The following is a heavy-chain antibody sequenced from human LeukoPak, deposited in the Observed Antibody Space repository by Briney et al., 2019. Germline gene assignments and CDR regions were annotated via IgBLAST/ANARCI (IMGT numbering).Heavy chain of an antibody. Sequence: PSETLSLTCPVSGGSISRSRYHERWTPHSPGEALQWITSMSYSGATYYNPSLQSRVTISVDTSKNQFSLKLYSVTAADTAVYYCARHCRAVLVVPVARGDYFDYLGQGTLVTVSS. CDR3: ARHCRAVLVVPVARGDYFDY. J-gene: IGHJ4*02. D-gene: IGHD2-2*01. V-gene: IGHV4-39*01. CDR1: GGSISRSRYH. CDR2: MSYSGAT.